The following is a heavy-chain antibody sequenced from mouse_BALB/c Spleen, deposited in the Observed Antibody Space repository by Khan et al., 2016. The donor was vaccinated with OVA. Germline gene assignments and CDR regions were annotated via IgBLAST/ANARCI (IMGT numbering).Heavy chain of an antibody. V-gene: IGHV2-6-7*01. D-gene: IGHD2-10*01. CDR2: IWGDGST. Sequence: QMQLEESGPGLVAPSQSLSITCTVSGFSLTGYGVNWVRQPPGKGLEWLGMIWGDGSTDYNSALKSRLSISKDNSKSQVFLKMHSLQTDDTARYYGARAYYGNYREAMDYWGQGTSVTVSS. CDR3: ARAYYGNYREAMDY. J-gene: IGHJ4*01. CDR1: GFSLTGYG.